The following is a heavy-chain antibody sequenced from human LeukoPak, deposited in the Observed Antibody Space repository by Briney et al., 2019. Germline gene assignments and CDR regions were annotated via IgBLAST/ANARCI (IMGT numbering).Heavy chain of an antibody. CDR1: GYTFTGYY. V-gene: IGHV1-2*02. CDR3: ARPYAAAPLDSFDI. J-gene: IGHJ3*02. CDR2: INPNSGGT. D-gene: IGHD6-25*01. Sequence: ASVTVSFKSSGYTFTGYYMHWVRQAPGQGNEWMGWINPNSGGTNYAQKFQGRGTITRDRSISTAYMELSRLRSDDTAVYYCARPYAAAPLDSFDIWGQGTMVTVSS.